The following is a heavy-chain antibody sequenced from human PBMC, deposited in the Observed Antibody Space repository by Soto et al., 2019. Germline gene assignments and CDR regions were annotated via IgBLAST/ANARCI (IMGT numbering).Heavy chain of an antibody. D-gene: IGHD3-3*01. Sequence: GGSLRLSCGASGFIFRNYWMSWVRQAPGKGLEWVANIKQDGREKYYVDSVKGRFTISRDNAKNSLYLEMNSLRAEDTAMYFCARDGYDFWTGNWFDPWGQGTLVTVSS. J-gene: IGHJ5*02. CDR2: IKQDGREK. CDR1: GFIFRNYW. CDR3: ARDGYDFWTGNWFDP. V-gene: IGHV3-7*01.